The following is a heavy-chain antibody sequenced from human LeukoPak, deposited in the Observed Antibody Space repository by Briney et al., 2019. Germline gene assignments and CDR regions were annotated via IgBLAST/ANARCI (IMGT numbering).Heavy chain of an antibody. Sequence: SETLSLTCTVSGGSISSYYWSWIRQPAGKGLEWIGRIYTSGSTNYNPSLKSRVTMSVDTSKNQFSLKLSSVTAADTAVYYCARAGYYYDSSGYENWFDPRGQGTLVTVSS. D-gene: IGHD3-22*01. CDR3: ARAGYYYDSSGYENWFDP. CDR1: GGSISSYY. V-gene: IGHV4-4*07. CDR2: IYTSGST. J-gene: IGHJ5*02.